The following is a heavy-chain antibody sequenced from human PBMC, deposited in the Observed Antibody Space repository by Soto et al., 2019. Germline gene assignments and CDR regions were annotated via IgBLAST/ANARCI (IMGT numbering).Heavy chain of an antibody. Sequence: LFLTCDVYGGSFSGYYWTWIRQPPGKGLEWVGFIRSKAYGGTTEYAASVKGRFTISRDDSKSIAYLQMNNLKTEDTAVYYCTLFEELDYWGQGTLVTVSS. CDR2: IRSKAYGGTT. CDR3: TLFEELDY. CDR1: GGSFSGYY. J-gene: IGHJ4*02. D-gene: IGHD1-7*01. V-gene: IGHV3-49*03.